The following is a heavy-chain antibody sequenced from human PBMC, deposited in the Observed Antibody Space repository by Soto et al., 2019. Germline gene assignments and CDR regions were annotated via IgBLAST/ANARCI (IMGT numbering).Heavy chain of an antibody. J-gene: IGHJ4*02. V-gene: IGHV4-39*01. D-gene: IGHD3-9*01. Sequence: QPQLQESGPGLVKPSETLSLTCTVSSGSISSPNYYWGWIRRPPGRGLEWIGSVDYSGTTYSSPSLTSRVTIVVDTSTNQFVLKMSSVTAADTAVYYCARGNYYDRCSNRHYYFDNWGQGTLVSVS. CDR3: ARGNYYDRCSNRHYYFDN. CDR2: VDYSGTT. CDR1: SGSISSPNYY.